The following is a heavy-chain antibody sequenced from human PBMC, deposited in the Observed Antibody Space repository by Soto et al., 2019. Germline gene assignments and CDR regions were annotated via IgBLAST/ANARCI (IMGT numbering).Heavy chain of an antibody. CDR1: GFTFGDYA. D-gene: IGHD6-13*01. J-gene: IGHJ6*02. CDR2: VRNIAYGETT. V-gene: IGHV3-49*03. Sequence: PGGSLRLSCTTSGFTFGDYAMSWFRLAPGKGLEWVGTVRNIAYGETTEYAASVRGRFTISRDNSKSIAYLQMNSLTSEDTAIYYCARYTYTSRYSYYGMDVWGHGTTVTVSS. CDR3: ARYTYTSRYSYYGMDV.